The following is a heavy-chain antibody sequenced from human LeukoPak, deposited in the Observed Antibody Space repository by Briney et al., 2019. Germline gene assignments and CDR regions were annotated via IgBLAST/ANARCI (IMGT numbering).Heavy chain of an antibody. CDR1: GFTFGDYS. V-gene: IGHV3-49*03. J-gene: IGHJ4*02. Sequence: GGSLSLSCTTSGFTFGDYSMSWFRQAPGKGLEWVGFIRSKGYGGTAEYAASVKGRFTISRDDSNSIAHLQMDSLKTEDTAVYYCTREIRYFDWFQADYWGQGTLVTVSS. CDR3: TREIRYFDWFQADY. D-gene: IGHD3-9*01. CDR2: IRSKGYGGTA.